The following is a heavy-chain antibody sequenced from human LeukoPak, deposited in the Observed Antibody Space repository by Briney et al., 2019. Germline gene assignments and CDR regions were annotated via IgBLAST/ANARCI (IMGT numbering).Heavy chain of an antibody. CDR2: ISAYNGNT. Sequence: ASVKVSCKASGGTFSSYAISWVRQAPGQGLEWMGWISAYNGNTNYAQKLQGRVTMTTDTSTSTAYMELRSLRSDDTAVYYCARDLAVAGRYYYYYMDVWGKGTTVTVSS. CDR3: ARDLAVAGRYYYYYMDV. J-gene: IGHJ6*03. D-gene: IGHD6-19*01. CDR1: GGTFSSYA. V-gene: IGHV1-18*01.